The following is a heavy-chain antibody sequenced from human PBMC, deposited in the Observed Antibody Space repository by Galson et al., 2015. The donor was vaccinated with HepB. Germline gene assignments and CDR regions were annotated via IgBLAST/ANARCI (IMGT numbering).Heavy chain of an antibody. CDR3: AADHRLATEEYYYYGMDV. J-gene: IGHJ6*02. CDR1: GFTLTSSA. V-gene: IGHV1-58*01. CDR2: IVVGSGNT. D-gene: IGHD6-19*01. Sequence: SVKVSCKASGFTLTSSAVQWVRQARGQRLEWIGWIVVGSGNTNYAQKFQERVTITRDMSTSTAYMELSSLRSEDTAVYYCAADHRLATEEYYYYGMDVWGQETTVTVSS.